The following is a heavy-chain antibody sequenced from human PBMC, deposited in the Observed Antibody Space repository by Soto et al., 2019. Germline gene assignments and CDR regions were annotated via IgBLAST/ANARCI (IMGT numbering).Heavy chain of an antibody. D-gene: IGHD2-2*01. J-gene: IGHJ3*02. V-gene: IGHV3-23*01. Sequence: GGSLRLSCAASGFTFSSYAMSWVRQAPGKGLEWVSAISGSGGSTYYADSVKGRFTISRDNSKNTLYLQMNSLRAEDTAVYYCAKGTRYKYCSSTSCSTRNDAFDIWGQGTMVTVS. CDR1: GFTFSSYA. CDR2: ISGSGGST. CDR3: AKGTRYKYCSSTSCSTRNDAFDI.